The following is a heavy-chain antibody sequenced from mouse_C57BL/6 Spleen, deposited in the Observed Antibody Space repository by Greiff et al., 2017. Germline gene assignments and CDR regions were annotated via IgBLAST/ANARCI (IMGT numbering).Heavy chain of an antibody. CDR2: ISYDGSN. CDR1: GYSITSGYY. CDR3: ARDPH. J-gene: IGHJ2*01. V-gene: IGHV3-6*01. Sequence: EVKVEESGPGLVKPSQSLSLTCSVTGYSITSGYYWNWIRQFPGNKLEWMGYISYDGSNNYNPSFKNRISITRDTSKNQFFLKLNSVTTEDTATYYCARDPHWGQGTTLTVSS.